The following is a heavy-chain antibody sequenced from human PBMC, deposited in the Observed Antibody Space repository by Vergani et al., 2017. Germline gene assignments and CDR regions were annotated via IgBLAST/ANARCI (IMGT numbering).Heavy chain of an antibody. CDR3: ARDTRSSGWYHNYYYYYMDV. CDR1: GFTFSSYA. CDR2: ISGSGGST. D-gene: IGHD6-19*01. Sequence: EVQLLESGGGLVQPGGSLRLSCAASGFTFSSYAMSWVRQAPGKGLEWVSAISGSGGSTYYADSVKGRFTISRDNSKNTLYLQMNSLRAEDTAVYYCARDTRSSGWYHNYYYYYMDVWGKGTTVTVSS. J-gene: IGHJ6*03. V-gene: IGHV3-23*01.